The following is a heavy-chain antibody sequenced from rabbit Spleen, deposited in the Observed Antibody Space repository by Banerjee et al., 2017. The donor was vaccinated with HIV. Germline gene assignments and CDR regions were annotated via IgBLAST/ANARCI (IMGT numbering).Heavy chain of an antibody. CDR1: GFSFSSSYW. D-gene: IGHD1-1*01. CDR3: ARWGADGYYSDSLNL. V-gene: IGHV1S40*01. J-gene: IGHJ4*01. CDR2: IYSGSATT. Sequence: QSLEESGGDLVKPGASLTLTCTASGFSFSSSYWICWVRQAPGKGLEWIACIYSGSATTYYASWAKGRFTISKTSSTTVTLQMTSLTAADTATYFCARWGADGYYSDSLNLWGPGTLVTVS.